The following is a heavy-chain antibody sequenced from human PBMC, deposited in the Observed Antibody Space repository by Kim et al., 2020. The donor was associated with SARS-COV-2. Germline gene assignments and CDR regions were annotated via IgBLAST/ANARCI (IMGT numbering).Heavy chain of an antibody. D-gene: IGHD6-19*01. Sequence: TTYAQNFQGRVTMTRDTSTSTVYRELSSLKSQDTAVYYCARGHSSGHLDYWGQGSLVTV. J-gene: IGHJ4*02. CDR2: T. V-gene: IGHV1-46*01. CDR3: ARGHSSGHLDY.